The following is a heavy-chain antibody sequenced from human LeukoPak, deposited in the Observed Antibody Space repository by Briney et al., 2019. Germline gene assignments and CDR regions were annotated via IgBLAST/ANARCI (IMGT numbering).Heavy chain of an antibody. Sequence: PGGSLRLSCAASGFTFSNYGMHWVRQAPGEGLEWVAVIWYDGSDNYYGDSVKGRFTISRDNSKNTLYLQMNSLRAEDTAVYYCAKDHLGYCRSNNCPNPPFFDYWGQGTLVTVSS. CDR3: AKDHLGYCRSNNCPNPPFFDY. D-gene: IGHD2-2*01. CDR2: IWYDGSDN. J-gene: IGHJ4*02. V-gene: IGHV3-33*06. CDR1: GFTFSNYG.